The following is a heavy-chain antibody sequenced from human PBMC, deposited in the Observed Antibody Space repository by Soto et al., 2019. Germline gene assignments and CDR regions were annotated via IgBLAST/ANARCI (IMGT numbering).Heavy chain of an antibody. CDR2: MNPNSGNT. D-gene: IGHD2-21*01. V-gene: IGHV1-8*01. J-gene: IGHJ5*02. CDR1: GYTFTTYD. CDR3: ARRSVLAIPYSFDP. Sequence: GASVKFSCKTSGYTFTTYDINWVRQATGQVLECMVWMNPNSGNTGXXXKFQGRVXXTRNTSISTAXMELSXLTSDDTAVXYCARRSVLAIPYSFDPWRQGTLVTVSS.